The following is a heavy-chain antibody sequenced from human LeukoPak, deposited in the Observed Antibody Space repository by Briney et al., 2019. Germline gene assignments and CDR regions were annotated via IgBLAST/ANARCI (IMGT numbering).Heavy chain of an antibody. Sequence: GGSLRLSCAASGFSFSNHGMHWVRQAPGKRLEWVAVIWDDGNNKRYANSVNGRFTISRDNSKNTLYLQMDGLTAEDTAMYYCARDSYQDYYGRFDPWGQGTLVTVSS. J-gene: IGHJ5*02. CDR3: ARDSYQDYYGRFDP. CDR1: GFSFSNHG. D-gene: IGHD3-10*01. CDR2: IWDDGNNK. V-gene: IGHV3-33*01.